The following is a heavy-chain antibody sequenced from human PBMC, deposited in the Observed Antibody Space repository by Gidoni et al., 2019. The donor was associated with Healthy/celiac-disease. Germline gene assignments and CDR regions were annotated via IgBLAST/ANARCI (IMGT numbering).Heavy chain of an antibody. CDR3: AKDRGDSGAIDY. V-gene: IGHV3-30*18. CDR1: GFTFSSYG. Sequence: QVQLVESGGVVVQPGRSLRLSCAASGFTFSSYGMHWVRQAPGKGLEWVAVISYDGSNKYYADSVKGRFTISRDNSKNTLYLQMNSLRAEDTAVYYCAKDRGDSGAIDYWGQGTLVTVSS. D-gene: IGHD6-19*01. J-gene: IGHJ4*02. CDR2: ISYDGSNK.